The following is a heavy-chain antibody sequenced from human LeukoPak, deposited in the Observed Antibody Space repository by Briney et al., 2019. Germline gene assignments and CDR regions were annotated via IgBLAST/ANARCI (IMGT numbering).Heavy chain of an antibody. J-gene: IGHJ4*02. Sequence: QSGGSLRLSCAASGFTFSSYWMHWVRQAPGKGLVWVSRINTDGSSTSYADSVKGRFTISRDNAKNTLYLQMNSLRAEDTAVYYCARDRPYDYVWGSYDYWGQGTLVTVSS. CDR2: INTDGSST. V-gene: IGHV3-74*01. CDR1: GFTFSSYW. CDR3: ARDRPYDYVWGSYDY. D-gene: IGHD3-16*01.